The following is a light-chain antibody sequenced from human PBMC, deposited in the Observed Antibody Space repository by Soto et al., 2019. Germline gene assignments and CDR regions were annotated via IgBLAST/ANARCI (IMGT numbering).Light chain of an antibody. CDR1: QSVGSSS. Sequence: VLTQSPDTLSLSPGERATLSCRASQSVGSSSLGWYQQKPGQAPRLVIFDISNRATGIPDRFSGSGSWTDCTLTISRREPEDFAVYYYQLYSRSPRQITFGQGTRLEIK. V-gene: IGKV3-20*01. CDR3: QLYSRSPRQIT. J-gene: IGKJ5*01. CDR2: DIS.